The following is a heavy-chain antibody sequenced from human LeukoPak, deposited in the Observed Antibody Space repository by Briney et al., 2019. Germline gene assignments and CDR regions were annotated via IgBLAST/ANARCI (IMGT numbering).Heavy chain of an antibody. Sequence: GGSLRLSCAASGFTFSSYALNWVRQAPGQGLEWVSTISGSGGNMYQADSVKGRFTISRDNSRSTLYLQMNSLRAEDTAVYYCAKDAGPQQLVFFDSWGQGTLVTVSS. CDR3: AKDAGPQQLVFFDS. J-gene: IGHJ4*02. V-gene: IGHV3-23*01. CDR2: ISGSGGNM. D-gene: IGHD6-6*01. CDR1: GFTFSSYA.